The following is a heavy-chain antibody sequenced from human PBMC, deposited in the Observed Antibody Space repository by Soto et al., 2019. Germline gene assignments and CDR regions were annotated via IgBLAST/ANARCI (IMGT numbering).Heavy chain of an antibody. V-gene: IGHV3-23*01. CDR1: GLTFSNSA. CDR2: ISGSGGTP. CDR3: AMGLAAAGPLDY. D-gene: IGHD6-13*01. J-gene: IGHJ4*02. Sequence: GGSLRLSCAASGLTFSNSAMSWVRQAPGRGLEWVSTISGSGGTPYYADSVKGRFTISRDNSKNTLYLVLNSLRAEDTALYYCAMGLAAAGPLDYWGQGTLVTVSS.